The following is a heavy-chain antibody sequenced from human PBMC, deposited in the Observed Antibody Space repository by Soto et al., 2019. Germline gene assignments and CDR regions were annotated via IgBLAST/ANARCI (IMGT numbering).Heavy chain of an antibody. D-gene: IGHD3-16*01. Sequence: ASVKVSCKASGGTFSSYAISWVRQAPGQGLEWMGGIIPIFGTANYAQKFQGRVTITADESTSTAYMELNSLRAGDTAVYYCAKPHKDGFNWGHFDYWGQGTQVTVSS. CDR3: AKPHKDGFNWGHFDY. CDR2: IIPIFGTA. CDR1: GGTFSSYA. J-gene: IGHJ4*02. V-gene: IGHV1-69*13.